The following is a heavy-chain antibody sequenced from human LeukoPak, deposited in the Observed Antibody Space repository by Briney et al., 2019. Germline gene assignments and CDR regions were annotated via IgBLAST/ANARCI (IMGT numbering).Heavy chain of an antibody. CDR3: ARCLTSWYFDL. CDR2: IFYSGGT. V-gene: IGHV4-39*01. J-gene: IGHJ2*01. CDR1: GXSXXSSSNY. D-gene: IGHD4/OR15-4a*01. Sequence: PSETLSLTCTVSGXSXXSSSNYWAWIRQXXXXGLEWIGNIFYSGGTYNSPSLRSRVTISVDTSKNQFSLRLTSLTAADTAIYYCARCLTSWYFDLWGRGTLVTVSS.